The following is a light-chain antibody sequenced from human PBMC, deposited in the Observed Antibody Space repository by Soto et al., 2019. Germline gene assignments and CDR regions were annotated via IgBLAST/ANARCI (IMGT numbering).Light chain of an antibody. CDR3: SSYGGIKRV. CDR2: EVS. CDR1: SSDVGGYNY. Sequence: QSALTQPPSASGSPGQSVTISCTGTSSDVGGYNYVSWYQQHPGKAPKLMIYEVSKRPSGVPDRFSGSKSGNTASLTVSGLQAEDEADYYCSSYGGIKRVFGTGTKLTVL. V-gene: IGLV2-8*01. J-gene: IGLJ1*01.